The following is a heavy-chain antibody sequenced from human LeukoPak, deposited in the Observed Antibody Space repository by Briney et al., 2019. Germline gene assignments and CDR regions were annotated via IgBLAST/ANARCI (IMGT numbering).Heavy chain of an antibody. J-gene: IGHJ4*02. CDR1: GYTFTSYG. CDR3: ARDWTGTTEFDY. Sequence: ASVKVSCKASGYTFTSYGISWVRQAPGQGLEWMGWISAYNGNTNYAQKLQGRVAMTTDTSTSTAYMELRSLRSDDTAVYYCARDWTGTTEFDYWGQRTLVTVSS. D-gene: IGHD1-7*01. V-gene: IGHV1-18*01. CDR2: ISAYNGNT.